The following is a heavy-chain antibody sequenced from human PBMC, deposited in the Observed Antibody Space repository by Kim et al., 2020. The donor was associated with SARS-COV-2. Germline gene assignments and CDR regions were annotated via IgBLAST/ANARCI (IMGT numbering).Heavy chain of an antibody. D-gene: IGHD6-19*01. J-gene: IGHJ4*02. V-gene: IGHV1-46*01. CDR3: ARETPVAGTVDY. Sequence: YAQKLQGRVTMTRDTSTSTVYMELSSLRSEDTAVYYCARETPVAGTVDYWGQGTLVTVSS.